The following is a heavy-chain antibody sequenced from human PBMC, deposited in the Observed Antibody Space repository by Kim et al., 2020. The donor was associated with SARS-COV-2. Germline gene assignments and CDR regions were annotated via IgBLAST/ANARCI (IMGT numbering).Heavy chain of an antibody. V-gene: IGHV3-48*03. CDR2: ISSSGSTI. J-gene: IGHJ6*02. D-gene: IGHD5-12*01. Sequence: GGSLRLSCAASGFTFSSYEMNWVRQAPGKGLEWVSYISSSGSTIYYADSVKGRITISRDNAKNSLYLQMNSLRAEDTAVNYCARDGRGYSGYDPYYYYGMDVWGQGTTVTVSS. CDR1: GFTFSSYE. CDR3: ARDGRGYSGYDPYYYYGMDV.